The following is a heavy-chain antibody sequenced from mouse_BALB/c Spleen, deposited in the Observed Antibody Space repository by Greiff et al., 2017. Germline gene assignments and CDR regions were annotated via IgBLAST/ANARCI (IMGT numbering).Heavy chain of an antibody. CDR3: TRRTARAYYFDY. V-gene: IGHV1-69*02. D-gene: IGHD3-2*01. CDR2: IYPSDSYT. J-gene: IGHJ2*01. Sequence: VQLQQPGAELVRPGASVKLSCKASGYTFTSYWINWVKQRPGQGLEWIGNIYPSDSYTNYNQKFTDKATLTVDKSSSTAYMQLSSPTSEDSAVYYCTRRTARAYYFDYWGQGTTLTVSS. CDR1: GYTFTSYW.